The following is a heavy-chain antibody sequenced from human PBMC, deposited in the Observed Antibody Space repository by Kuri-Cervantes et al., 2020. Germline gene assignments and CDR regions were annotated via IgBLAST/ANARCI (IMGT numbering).Heavy chain of an antibody. Sequence: GESLKISYAASGVTFSSYGMHWVRQAPGKGLEWVAAISYDGSNKYYADSVKGRFTISRDNSKNTLYLQMNSLRDEDTAVYYCASLYSSSWRNWFDPWGQGTLVTVSS. V-gene: IGHV3-30*03. CDR3: ASLYSSSWRNWFDP. J-gene: IGHJ5*02. CDR1: GVTFSSYG. CDR2: ISYDGSNK. D-gene: IGHD6-13*01.